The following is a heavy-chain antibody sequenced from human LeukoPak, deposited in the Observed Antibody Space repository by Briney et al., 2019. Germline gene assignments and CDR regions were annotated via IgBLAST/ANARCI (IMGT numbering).Heavy chain of an antibody. Sequence: GGSLRLSCAASGFTFSSYAMSWVRQAPGKGLEWVSSISSSSSCIYYADSVKGRFTISRDNAKNSLYLQMNSLRAEDTAVYYCARAAPTRTLIGSGADYWGQGTLVTVSS. CDR2: ISSSSSCI. CDR1: GFTFSSYA. J-gene: IGHJ4*02. V-gene: IGHV3-21*01. CDR3: ARAAPTRTLIGSGADY. D-gene: IGHD3-22*01.